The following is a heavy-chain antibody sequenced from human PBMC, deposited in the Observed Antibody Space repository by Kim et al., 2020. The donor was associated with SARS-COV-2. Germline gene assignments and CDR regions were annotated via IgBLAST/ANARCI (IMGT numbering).Heavy chain of an antibody. V-gene: IGHV3-53*01. J-gene: IGHJ6*02. D-gene: IGHD6-19*01. CDR1: GFTVSSNY. Sequence: GGSLRLSCAASGFTVSSNYMSWVRQAPGKGLEWVSVIYSGGSTYYADSVKGRFTISRDNSKNTLYLQMNSLRAEDTAVYYCARERTSGWDPYYYYGMDVWGQGTTVTVSS. CDR2: IYSGGST. CDR3: ARERTSGWDPYYYYGMDV.